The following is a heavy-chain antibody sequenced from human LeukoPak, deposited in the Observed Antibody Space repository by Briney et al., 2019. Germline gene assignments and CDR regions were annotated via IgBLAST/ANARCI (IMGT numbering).Heavy chain of an antibody. Sequence: ASVKVSCKASGGTFSSYAISWVRQAPGQGLEWMGGIIPIFGTANYAQEFQGRVTITADESTSTAYMELSSLRSEDTAVYYCARENSSSWYRGYFDYWGQGTLVTVSS. V-gene: IGHV1-69*01. CDR2: IIPIFGTA. CDR3: ARENSSSWYRGYFDY. J-gene: IGHJ4*02. D-gene: IGHD6-13*01. CDR1: GGTFSSYA.